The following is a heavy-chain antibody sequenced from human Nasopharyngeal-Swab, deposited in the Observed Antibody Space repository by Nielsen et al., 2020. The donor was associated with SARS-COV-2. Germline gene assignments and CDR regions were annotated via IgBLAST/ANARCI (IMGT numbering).Heavy chain of an antibody. D-gene: IGHD1-1*01. CDR1: GYTLTELS. V-gene: IGHV1-24*01. CDR3: ATNFAYNWNDVPDY. Sequence: ASVKVSCKVSGYTLTELSMHWVRQAPGKGLEWMGGFDPEDGETSYAQKFQGRVTMTEDTSTDTAYMELSSLRSEDTAVYYCATNFAYNWNDVPDYWGQGTLVTVSS. CDR2: FDPEDGET. J-gene: IGHJ4*02.